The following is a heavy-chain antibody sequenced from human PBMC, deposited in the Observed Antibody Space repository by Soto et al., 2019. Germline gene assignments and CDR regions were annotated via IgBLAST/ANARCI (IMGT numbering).Heavy chain of an antibody. CDR1: GGSFSGYY. V-gene: IGHV4-34*01. J-gene: IGHJ4*02. Sequence: SETLSLTCAVYGGSFSGYYWSWIRQPPGKGMKWIGEIKHSGSTNYNPSLKSRVTISADTSKNQFSLKLSSVTAADPPGDHCANGKHPDYWGRGTRITVSS. CDR2: IKHSGST. CDR3: ANGKHPDY.